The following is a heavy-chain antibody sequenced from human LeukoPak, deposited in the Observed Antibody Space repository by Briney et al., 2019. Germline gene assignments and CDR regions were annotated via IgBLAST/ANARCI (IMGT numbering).Heavy chain of an antibody. CDR3: AREAIKDY. V-gene: IGHV3-48*02. Sequence: GGSLRLSCEVSGFTFSSHSMNWVRQAPGKGLEWVSYISSGSGTIYYADSVKGRFTIARDDAKNSLYLQRSSLRDEDTAVYYCAREAIKDYWGQGTLVTVSS. J-gene: IGHJ4*02. CDR1: GFTFSSHS. CDR2: ISSGSGTI.